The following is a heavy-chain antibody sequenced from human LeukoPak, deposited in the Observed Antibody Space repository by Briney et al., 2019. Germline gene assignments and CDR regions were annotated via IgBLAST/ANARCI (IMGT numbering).Heavy chain of an antibody. CDR2: INHSGST. D-gene: IGHD1-26*01. CDR1: GGSFSGYY. Sequence: PSETLSLTCAVYGGSFSGYYWSWIRQPPGKGLEWIGEINHSGSTNYNPSLKSRVTMSVGTSKNQFSLKLSSVTAADTAVYYCASVGAPLPFWGQGTLVTVSS. V-gene: IGHV4-34*01. CDR3: ASVGAPLPF. J-gene: IGHJ4*02.